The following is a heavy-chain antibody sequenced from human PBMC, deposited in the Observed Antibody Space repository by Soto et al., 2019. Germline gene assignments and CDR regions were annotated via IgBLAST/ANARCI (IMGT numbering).Heavy chain of an antibody. V-gene: IGHV3-30*04. J-gene: IGHJ3*02. Sequence: EGSLRLSCVASGFTFSSYAMHWVRQAPGKGLEWVAVISYDGSNKYYADSVKGRFTISRDNSKNTLYLQMNSLRAEDTAVYYCARAHDSSGYYYDAFDIWGQGTMVTVSS. CDR2: ISYDGSNK. CDR3: ARAHDSSGYYYDAFDI. D-gene: IGHD3-22*01. CDR1: GFTFSSYA.